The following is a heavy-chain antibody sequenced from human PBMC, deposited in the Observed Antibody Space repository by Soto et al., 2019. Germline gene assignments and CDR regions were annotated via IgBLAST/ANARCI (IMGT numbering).Heavy chain of an antibody. CDR3: AKDRGPQTVKSVVAAANWFDP. CDR1: GFTFSSYA. J-gene: IGHJ5*02. D-gene: IGHD2-15*01. CDR2: ISGSGGST. Sequence: EVQLLESGGGLVQPGGSLRLSCAASGFTFSSYAMSWVRQAPGKGLEWVSAISGSGGSTYYADSVKGRFTIPRDNSKNTLYLQMNSLRAEDTAVYYCAKDRGPQTVKSVVAAANWFDPWGQGTLVTVSS. V-gene: IGHV3-23*01.